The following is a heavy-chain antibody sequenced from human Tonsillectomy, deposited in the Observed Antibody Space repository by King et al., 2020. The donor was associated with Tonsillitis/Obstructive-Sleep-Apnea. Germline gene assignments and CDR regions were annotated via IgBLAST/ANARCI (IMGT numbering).Heavy chain of an antibody. CDR3: AKAPEGVRDYFEY. Sequence: QLVQSGGGLVQPGGSLRLSCAASRFTFSSYAMSWVRQAPGKGLEWVSGISGGGVSTYYADSVKGRFTISRDNSKNILYLQMNSLRAEDTAVYYCAKAPEGVRDYFEYWGQGTLVTVSS. CDR1: RFTFSSYA. V-gene: IGHV3-23*04. D-gene: IGHD3-10*01. CDR2: ISGGGVST. J-gene: IGHJ4*02.